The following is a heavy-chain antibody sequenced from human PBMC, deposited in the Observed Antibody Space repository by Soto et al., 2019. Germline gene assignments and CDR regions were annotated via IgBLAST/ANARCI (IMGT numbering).Heavy chain of an antibody. CDR2: FVPEDGET. CDR3: ATVPPREWELPSPFGY. Sequence: QVQLVQSGAEVKKPRASVKVSCKVSGYTLTELSMHWVRQAPGKGLEWMGGFVPEDGETIYAQKFQGRVTMTEDTSTDTAYMELSSLRSEDTAVYYCATVPPREWELPSPFGYWGQGTLVTGSS. J-gene: IGHJ4*02. CDR1: GYTLTELS. D-gene: IGHD1-26*01. V-gene: IGHV1-24*01.